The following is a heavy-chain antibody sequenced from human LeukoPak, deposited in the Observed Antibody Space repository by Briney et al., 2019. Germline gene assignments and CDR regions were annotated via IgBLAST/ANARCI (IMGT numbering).Heavy chain of an antibody. Sequence: SETLSLTCAVYGGSFSGYYWSCIRLPPGKGREWIWEITHSGSTNYNPSLKSRVTISVDTSKNQFSLKLSSVPDADTAVYYCARTTVVTPSAFDIWGQGTMVTVSS. CDR2: ITHSGST. CDR1: GGSFSGYY. J-gene: IGHJ3*02. V-gene: IGHV4-34*01. CDR3: ARTTVVTPSAFDI. D-gene: IGHD4-23*01.